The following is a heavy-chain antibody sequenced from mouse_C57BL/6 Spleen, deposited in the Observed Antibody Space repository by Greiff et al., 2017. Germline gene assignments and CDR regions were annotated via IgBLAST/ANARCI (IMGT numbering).Heavy chain of an antibody. D-gene: IGHD1-1*01. J-gene: IGHJ2*01. CDR3: ARVDCYGLDY. CDR2: IYPANGST. V-gene: IGHV14-3*01. CDR1: GFNIKNTY. Sequence: EVQLQQSVAELVRPGASVKLSCTASGFNIKNTYMHWVKQRPEQGLEWIGWIYPANGSTKYAPKFQGKATITADTSSNHAYLQLSSLTSEDAAFYYCARVDCYGLDYWGQGTTLTVSS.